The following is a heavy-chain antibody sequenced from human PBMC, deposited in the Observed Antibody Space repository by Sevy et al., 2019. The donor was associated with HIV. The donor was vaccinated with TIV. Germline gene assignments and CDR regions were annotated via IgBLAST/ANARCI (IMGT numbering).Heavy chain of an antibody. CDR3: VGRRYSYTYSWSYHFDY. J-gene: IGHJ4*02. CDR2: ISSSGTTL. V-gene: IGHV3-11*01. D-gene: IGHD5-18*01. CDR1: GLTFSDYY. Sequence: GGSLRLSCAASGLTFSDYYMSWIRHAPGRGLEWLSYISSSGTTLYSADSVKGRFAISRDNAKNSLYLQMNSLRAEDTAVYFCVGRRYSYTYSWSYHFDYWGQGALVTVSS.